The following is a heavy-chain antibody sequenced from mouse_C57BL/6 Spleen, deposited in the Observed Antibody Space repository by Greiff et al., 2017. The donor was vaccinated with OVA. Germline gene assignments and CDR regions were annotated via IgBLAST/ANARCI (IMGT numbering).Heavy chain of an antibody. J-gene: IGHJ3*01. Sequence: QVQLKQPGAELVRPGSSVKLSCKASGYTFTSYWMDWVKQRPGQGLEWIGNIYPSDSETHYNQKFKDKATLTVDKSSSTAYMQLSSLTSEDSAVYYCARTGDYGLFAYWGQGTLVTVSA. CDR1: GYTFTSYW. D-gene: IGHD2-4*01. CDR3: ARTGDYGLFAY. V-gene: IGHV1-61*01. CDR2: IYPSDSET.